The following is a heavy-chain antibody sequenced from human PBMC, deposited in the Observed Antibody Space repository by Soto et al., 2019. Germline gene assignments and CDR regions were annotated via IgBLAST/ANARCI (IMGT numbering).Heavy chain of an antibody. CDR3: ARNEVGLRVFDY. J-gene: IGHJ4*02. Sequence: ASVKVSCKASGYTFTSYYMHWVRQAPGQRLEWMGRINASNGNTKYAQKLQGRVTITRDTSASTAYMELSSLRSEDTAVYYCARNEVGLRVFDYWGQGTLVTVSS. CDR2: INASNGNT. D-gene: IGHD5-12*01. CDR1: GYTFTSYY. V-gene: IGHV1-3*01.